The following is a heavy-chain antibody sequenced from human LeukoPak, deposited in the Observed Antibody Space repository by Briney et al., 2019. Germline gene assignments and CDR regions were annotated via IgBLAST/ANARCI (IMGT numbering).Heavy chain of an antibody. V-gene: IGHV4-39*07. CDR3: ARALKYYYDSSGYLHYFDY. CDR1: GDSFSSVTDY. D-gene: IGHD3-22*01. J-gene: IGHJ4*02. Sequence: SETLSLTCTVSGDSFSSVTDYWAWIRQPPGKGLEWIASGDYSGGTYNPSLESRVTISVDTSKNQFSLKLSSVTAADTAVYYCARALKYYYDSSGYLHYFDYWGLGTLVTVSS. CDR2: GDYSGGT.